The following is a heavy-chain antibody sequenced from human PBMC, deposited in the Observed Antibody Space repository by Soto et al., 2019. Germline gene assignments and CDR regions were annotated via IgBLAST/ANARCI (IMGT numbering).Heavy chain of an antibody. V-gene: IGHV3-21*01. CDR3: ARDFPYGDYHNPPFDY. CDR1: GFTFSSYS. D-gene: IGHD4-17*01. CDR2: ISSSSSYI. J-gene: IGHJ4*02. Sequence: GGSLRLSCAASGFTFSSYSMNWVRQAPGKGLEWVSSISSSSSYIYYADSVKGRFTISRDNAKNSLYLQMNSLRAEDTAVYYCARDFPYGDYHNPPFDYWGQGTLVTVSS.